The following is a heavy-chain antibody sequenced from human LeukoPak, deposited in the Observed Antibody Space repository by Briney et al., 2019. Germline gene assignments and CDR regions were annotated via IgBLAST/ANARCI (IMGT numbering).Heavy chain of an antibody. CDR2: IIPMFGTA. D-gene: IGHD3-22*01. CDR1: GGTLSIYG. V-gene: IGHV1-69*13. Sequence: SVKVSCKASGGTLSIYGISWVRQAPGQGLEWMGGIIPMFGTANYAQKFQGRVTITADESTSTAYMELSSLRSEDTAIYYCARSLDYYDSSGYYDYWGQGTLVTVSS. CDR3: ARSLDYYDSSGYYDY. J-gene: IGHJ4*02.